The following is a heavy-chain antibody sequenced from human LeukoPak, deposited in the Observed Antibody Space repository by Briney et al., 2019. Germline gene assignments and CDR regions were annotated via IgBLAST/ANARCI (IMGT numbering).Heavy chain of an antibody. J-gene: IGHJ4*02. D-gene: IGHD1/OR15-1a*01. CDR1: GFTFTNYA. CDR2: ISGSGGST. V-gene: IGHV3-23*01. Sequence: RSGGSLRLSCAASGFTFTNYAKTWVRQAPGKGLEWVSSISGSGGSTYYADSVKGRFTISRDTSKNILYLEMSGLRAEDSAVYYCARDRFKEQKVRYFDHWGQGALVTVAT. CDR3: ARDRFKEQKVRYFDH.